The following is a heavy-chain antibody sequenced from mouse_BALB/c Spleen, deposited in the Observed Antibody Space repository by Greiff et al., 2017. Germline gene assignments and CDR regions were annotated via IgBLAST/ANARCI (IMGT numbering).Heavy chain of an antibody. J-gene: IGHJ4*01. Sequence: EVQLVESGAELVKPGASVKLSCTASGFNIKDTYMHWVKQRPEQGLEWIGRIDPANGNTKYDPKFQGKATITADTSSNTAYLQLSSLTSEDTAVYYCARNYRYDDAMDYWGQGTSVTVSS. CDR3: ARNYRYDDAMDY. CDR2: IDPANGNT. V-gene: IGHV14-3*02. D-gene: IGHD2-14*01. CDR1: GFNIKDTY.